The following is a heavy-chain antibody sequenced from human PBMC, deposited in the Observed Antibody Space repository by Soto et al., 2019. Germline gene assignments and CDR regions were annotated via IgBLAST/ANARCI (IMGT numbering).Heavy chain of an antibody. J-gene: IGHJ4*02. CDR2: IYYSGST. CDR3: ARDRDGYNDY. Sequence: SETLSLTCTVSGGSISSYYWSWIRQPPGKGLEWIGYIYYSGSTNYNPSLKSRVTISVDTSKNQFSLKLSSVTAADTAVYYCARDRDGYNDYWGQGTLVTVSS. CDR1: GGSISSYY. V-gene: IGHV4-59*01. D-gene: IGHD5-12*01.